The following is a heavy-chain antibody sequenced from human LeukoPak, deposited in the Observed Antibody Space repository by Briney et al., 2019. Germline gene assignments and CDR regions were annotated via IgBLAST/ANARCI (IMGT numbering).Heavy chain of an antibody. CDR3: ARGSAAAGTRYGYYYYMDV. CDR1: GGSFSGYY. CDR2: INHSGST. J-gene: IGHJ6*03. D-gene: IGHD6-13*01. V-gene: IGHV4-34*01. Sequence: PSETLSLTCAVYGGSFSGYYWSWIRQPPGKGLEWIGEINHSGSTNYNPSLKSRVTISVDTSKNQFSLKLSSVTAADTAVYYCARGSAAAGTRYGYYYYMDVWGEGTTVTVSS.